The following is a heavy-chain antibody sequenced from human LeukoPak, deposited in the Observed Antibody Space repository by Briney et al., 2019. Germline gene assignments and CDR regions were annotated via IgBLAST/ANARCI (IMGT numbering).Heavy chain of an antibody. J-gene: IGHJ4*02. Sequence: SGPALVKPTQTLTLTCTFSGFSLDTSGMCVSWIRQPPGKALEWLARIDWDDDKHYSTSLKSRLTITQDTSKNQVVLTMTNMDPVDTATYYCAHCDGSFDYWGQGTLVTVSS. CDR3: AHCDGSFDY. V-gene: IGHV2-70*11. D-gene: IGHD5-24*01. CDR2: IDWDDDK. CDR1: GFSLDTSGMC.